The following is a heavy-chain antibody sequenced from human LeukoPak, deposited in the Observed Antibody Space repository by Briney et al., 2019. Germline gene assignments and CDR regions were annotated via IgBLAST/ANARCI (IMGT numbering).Heavy chain of an antibody. D-gene: IGHD2-15*01. V-gene: IGHV3-7*03. Sequence: GGSLRLSCAASGFTFTTYWMSWVRQLPGKGLEWVANINQDGTEKYYVDSVKGRFTISRDNAKNSLDLQMNSLRAEDTAIYYCAKNGDRGAYCSGGTCYPDYYYYMDVWGKGTTVTISS. CDR3: AKNGDRGAYCSGGTCYPDYYYYMDV. CDR2: INQDGTEK. CDR1: GFTFTTYW. J-gene: IGHJ6*03.